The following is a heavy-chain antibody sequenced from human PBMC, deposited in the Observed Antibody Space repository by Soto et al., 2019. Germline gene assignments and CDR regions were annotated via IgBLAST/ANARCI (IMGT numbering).Heavy chain of an antibody. CDR1: GFTFSSYG. J-gene: IGHJ4*02. CDR2: ISKSGTTT. CDR3: ARETSTYYYDSSAYLGFDY. Sequence: GGSLRLSCVASGFTFSSYGMNWVRQGPGKGLEWLSSISKSGTTTYYADSVKGRFTISRDNAKNSLYLQMNSLRDEDTAVYYCARETSTYYYDSSAYLGFDYWGQGTLVTVSS. V-gene: IGHV3-48*02. D-gene: IGHD3-22*01.